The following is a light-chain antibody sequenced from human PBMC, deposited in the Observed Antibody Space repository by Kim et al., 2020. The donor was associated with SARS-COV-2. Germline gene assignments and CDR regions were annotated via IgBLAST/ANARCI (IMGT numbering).Light chain of an antibody. CDR2: DAS. J-gene: IGKJ4*01. CDR1: QDISND. V-gene: IGKV1-33*01. CDR3: QQNVNIPLT. Sequence: ASVGGRVTITCQASQDISNDLKSYQQKPGKAPKRLIYDASNLETGAPSRFSGSGAGTEFTFTLSSLEPEDIATYYCQQNVNIPLTFGGGTKVEI.